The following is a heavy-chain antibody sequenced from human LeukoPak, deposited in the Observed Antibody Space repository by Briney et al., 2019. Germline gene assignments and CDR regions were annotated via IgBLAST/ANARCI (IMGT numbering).Heavy chain of an antibody. J-gene: IGHJ4*02. CDR2: ISSSSSYI. D-gene: IGHD6-13*01. Sequence: PGGSLRLSCAASGFTSSSYSMNWVRQAPGKGLEWVSSISSSSSYIYYADSVKGRLTISRDNAKNSLYLQMNSLRAEDTAVYYCARGSSWFNHLDYWGQGTLVTVSS. CDR1: GFTSSSYS. V-gene: IGHV3-21*01. CDR3: ARGSSWFNHLDY.